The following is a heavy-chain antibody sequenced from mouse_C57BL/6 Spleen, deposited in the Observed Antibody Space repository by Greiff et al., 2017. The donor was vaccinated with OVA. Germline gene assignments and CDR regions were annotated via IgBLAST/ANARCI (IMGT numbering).Heavy chain of an antibody. CDR2: IDPETGGT. V-gene: IGHV1-15*01. CDR3: TKGRPGTWFAY. J-gene: IGHJ3*01. D-gene: IGHD4-1*01. CDR1: GYTFTDYE. Sequence: QVQLQQSGAELVRPGASVTLSCKASGYTFTDYEMHWVKQTPVHGLEWIGAIDPETGGTAYNQKFKGKAILTADKSSSTAYMELRSLTSEDSAVYYCTKGRPGTWFAYWGQGTLVTVSA.